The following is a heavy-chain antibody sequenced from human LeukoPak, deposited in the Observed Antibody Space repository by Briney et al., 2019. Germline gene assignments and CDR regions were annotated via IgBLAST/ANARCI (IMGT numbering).Heavy chain of an antibody. CDR3: ARDDTVISVFDI. CDR1: GGSISSGGYS. J-gene: IGHJ3*02. D-gene: IGHD5-18*01. Sequence: YPSETLSLTCTVSGGSISSGGYSWSWFRQHPGKGLQWIGYIYHSGSTYYNPSLKSRVTISVDTSKNQFSLRVNSVTAADTAVYFCARDDTVISVFDIWGQGTMVTVSS. V-gene: IGHV4-31*03. CDR2: IYHSGST.